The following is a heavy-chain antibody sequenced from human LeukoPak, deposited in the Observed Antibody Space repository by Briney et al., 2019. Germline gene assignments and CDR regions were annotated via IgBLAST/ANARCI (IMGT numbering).Heavy chain of an antibody. J-gene: IGHJ6*03. CDR3: ARGEVVTASLPDYFYYYMDV. CDR2: ITDSGRTI. CDR1: GFTFSTYE. D-gene: IGHD2-21*02. V-gene: IGHV3-48*03. Sequence: GGSLRLSCAASGFTFSTYEMNWVRQAPGKGLEWVSYITDSGRTIYYADSVKGRFTISRDNPKNSLFLQMNSLRAEDTAVYYCARGEVVTASLPDYFYYYMDVWGKGTTVTISS.